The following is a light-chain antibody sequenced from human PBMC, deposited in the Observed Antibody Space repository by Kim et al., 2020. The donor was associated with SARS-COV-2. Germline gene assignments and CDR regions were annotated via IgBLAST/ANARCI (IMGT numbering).Light chain of an antibody. J-gene: IGKJ4*01. V-gene: IGKV1-39*01. Sequence: GDRVTITCRTSQNIRTYLNWYQQRPGKAPKLLIYAASSLQSEVPSRFSGSGSGTDFTLTIASLQADDFATYYCPQTYSNPPTFGGGTTV. CDR3: PQTYSNPPT. CDR2: AAS. CDR1: QNIRTY.